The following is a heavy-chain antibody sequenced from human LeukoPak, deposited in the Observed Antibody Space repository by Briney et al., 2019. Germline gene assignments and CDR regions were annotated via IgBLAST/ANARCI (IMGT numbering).Heavy chain of an antibody. V-gene: IGHV1-69*05. CDR1: GGTFSSYA. J-gene: IGHJ3*02. CDR3: ASNKPGELGAFDI. D-gene: IGHD3-16*01. Sequence: ASVKVSGKASGGTFSSYAISWVRQAPGQGLEWMGGIIPISGTANYAQKFQGRVTVTRDTSTSTVYMELSSLRSEDTAVYYCASNKPGELGAFDIWGQGTMVTVSS. CDR2: IIPISGTA.